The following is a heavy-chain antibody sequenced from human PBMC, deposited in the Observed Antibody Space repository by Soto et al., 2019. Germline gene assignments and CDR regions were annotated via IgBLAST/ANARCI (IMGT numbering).Heavy chain of an antibody. Sequence: GESLKISCKGPGHLFNNHWIGWVRQTPGKGLEWMGLIFTRDSEAKTSPSFQGHVSFSVDNSINTVYLQWTSLKTTDTGIYFCARGYFDSGHGYDLWGQGTLVTVSS. CDR2: IFTRDSEA. CDR1: GHLFNNHW. J-gene: IGHJ5*02. V-gene: IGHV5-51*01. D-gene: IGHD3-10*01. CDR3: ARGYFDSGHGYDL.